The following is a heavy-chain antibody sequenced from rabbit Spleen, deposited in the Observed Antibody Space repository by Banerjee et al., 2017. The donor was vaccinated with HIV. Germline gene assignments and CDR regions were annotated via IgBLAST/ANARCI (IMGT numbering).Heavy chain of an antibody. V-gene: IGHV1S40*01. CDR3: ARDTSSSFSSYGMDL. Sequence: QSLEESGGDLVKPGASLTLTCTASGFSFSSSDYMCWVRQAPGKGLEWIGCVDVGSSGFTYFANWAKGRFTISKTSSTMVTLQMTSLTAADTATYFCARDTSSSFSSYGMDLWGQGTLVTVS. J-gene: IGHJ6*01. CDR1: GFSFSSSDY. CDR2: VDVGSSGFT. D-gene: IGHD1-1*01.